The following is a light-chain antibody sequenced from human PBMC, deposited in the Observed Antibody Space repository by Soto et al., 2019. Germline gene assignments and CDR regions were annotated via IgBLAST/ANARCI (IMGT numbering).Light chain of an antibody. CDR3: SSYTTSSTMV. V-gene: IGLV2-14*01. CDR2: EVS. Sequence: QSVLTQPASVSGSPGQSITMSCTGTSSDVGGYNYVSWYQQHPDKAPKLMIYEVSNRPSGVSARCSGSKSGNTASLTISGLRAEDEADYYCSSYTTSSTMVFGGGTKVTVL. CDR1: SSDVGGYNY. J-gene: IGLJ2*01.